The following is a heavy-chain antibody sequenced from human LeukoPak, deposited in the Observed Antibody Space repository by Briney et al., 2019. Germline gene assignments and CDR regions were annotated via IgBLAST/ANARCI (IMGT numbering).Heavy chain of an antibody. CDR1: GFTFSSYW. CDR3: ARDPPGRGPIAAAGLQYYFDY. Sequence: GGSLRLSCAASGFTFSSYWMSWVRQAPGKGLEWVANIKQDGSEKYYVDSVKGRFTISRDNAKNSLYLQMNSLRAEDTAVYYCARDPPGRGPIAAAGLQYYFDYWGQGTLVTVSS. CDR2: IKQDGSEK. D-gene: IGHD6-13*01. V-gene: IGHV3-7*01. J-gene: IGHJ4*02.